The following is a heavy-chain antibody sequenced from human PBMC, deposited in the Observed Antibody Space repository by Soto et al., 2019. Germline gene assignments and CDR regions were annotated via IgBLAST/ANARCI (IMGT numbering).Heavy chain of an antibody. J-gene: IGHJ4*02. V-gene: IGHV4-59*08. CDR2: IYYSGST. CDR3: ASHSNRNYGLYYFDF. D-gene: IGHD4-4*01. Sequence: PSETLSLTCTVSGGSVSSYYWGWIRQPPGKGLEWIGYIYYSGSTKYNPSLKSRVTMSVDTSNNQFSLKVSSVTAADTAVYYCASHSNRNYGLYYFDFWGLGALVTVSS. CDR1: GGSVSSYY.